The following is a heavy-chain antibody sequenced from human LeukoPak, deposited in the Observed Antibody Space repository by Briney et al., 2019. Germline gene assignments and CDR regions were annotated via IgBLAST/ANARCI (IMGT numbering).Heavy chain of an antibody. Sequence: SETLSLTCAVSGGSISSGGYSWSWIRPPPGKGLEWIRYIYHGGSTYYNPYLKSRVTISVDRSKNQFSLKLSYVTAADTAVYYCARGTDEYYYDSTAFDIWGQGTMVTVSS. CDR3: ARGTDEYYYDSTAFDI. CDR2: IYHGGST. CDR1: GGSISSGGYS. V-gene: IGHV4-30-2*01. J-gene: IGHJ3*02. D-gene: IGHD3-22*01.